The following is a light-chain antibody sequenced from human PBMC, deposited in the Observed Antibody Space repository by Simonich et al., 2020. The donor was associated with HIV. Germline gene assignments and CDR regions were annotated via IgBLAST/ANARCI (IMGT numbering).Light chain of an antibody. CDR3: QQYGSSPT. J-gene: IGKJ4*01. CDR1: QSVPLSF. Sequence: EIVLTHSPGTLSLSPGERATLPDRASQSVPLSFLAWYQQKPGLAPRLLNYDTSNRATGIPDRFSGSGSGTDFTLTISRLEPEDFAVYYCQQYGSSPTFGGGTKVEIK. CDR2: DTS. V-gene: IGKV3D-20*01.